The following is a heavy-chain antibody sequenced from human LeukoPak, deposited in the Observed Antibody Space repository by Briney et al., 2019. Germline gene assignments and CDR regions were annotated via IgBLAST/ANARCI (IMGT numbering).Heavy chain of an antibody. Sequence: GGSLRLSCAASGFTFSSYAMSWVRQAPGKGLEWVSAIRGSGGSTYYADSVKGRFTISRDNSKNTLYLQMNSLRAEDTAVYYCAKELDYYDSSGYRHLGYWGQGTLVTVSS. CDR1: GFTFSSYA. J-gene: IGHJ4*02. CDR3: AKELDYYDSSGYRHLGY. D-gene: IGHD3-22*01. CDR2: IRGSGGST. V-gene: IGHV3-23*01.